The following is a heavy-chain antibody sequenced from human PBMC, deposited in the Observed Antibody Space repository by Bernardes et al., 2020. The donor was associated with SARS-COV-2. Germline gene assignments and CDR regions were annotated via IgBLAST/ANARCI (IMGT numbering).Heavy chain of an antibody. CDR1: GFTFSSYG. D-gene: IGHD6-19*01. J-gene: IGHJ6*02. Sequence: GGTLRLSCAASGFTFSSYGIHWVRKAPGKGLEWVEVIWYDGSNKYYADSVKGRFTISRDNSKNTLYLQMNSLRAEDTAVYYCARSGRRYSSGWEDPTSEYGMDVWGQGTTVTVSS. V-gene: IGHV3-33*01. CDR3: ARSGRRYSSGWEDPTSEYGMDV. CDR2: IWYDGSNK.